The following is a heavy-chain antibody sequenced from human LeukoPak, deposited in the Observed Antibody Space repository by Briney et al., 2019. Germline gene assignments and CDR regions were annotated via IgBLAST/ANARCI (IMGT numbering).Heavy chain of an antibody. J-gene: IGHJ4*02. Sequence: QPGGSLRLSCAASGFTFSTYGMSWVRQAPGKGLEWVSAITGSGGSTYYADSVKGRFTISRDNSKNTLYLQINSLRVEDTAVYYCARDQLGAVLYFDYWGQGALVTVSS. V-gene: IGHV3-23*01. CDR3: ARDQLGAVLYFDY. D-gene: IGHD1-1*01. CDR1: GFTFSTYG. CDR2: ITGSGGST.